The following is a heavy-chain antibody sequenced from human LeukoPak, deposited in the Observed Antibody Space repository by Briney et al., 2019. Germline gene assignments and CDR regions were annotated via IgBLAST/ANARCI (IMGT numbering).Heavy chain of an antibody. CDR2: IKSDGSST. D-gene: IGHD2-15*01. Sequence: AGGSLRLSCAASGFTFSSYAMTWVRQAPGKGLVWVSRIKSDGSSTSYADSVKGRFTSSRDNAKNTLYLQMNSLRAEDTAVYYCARGSSVVGLDWGQGTLVTVSS. CDR1: GFTFSSYA. V-gene: IGHV3-74*01. CDR3: ARGSSVVGLD. J-gene: IGHJ4*02.